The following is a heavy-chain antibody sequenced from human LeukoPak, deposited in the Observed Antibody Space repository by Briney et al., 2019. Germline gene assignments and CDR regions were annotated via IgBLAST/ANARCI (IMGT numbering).Heavy chain of an antibody. CDR2: ISGTGGNT. D-gene: IGHD5-12*01. CDR1: GFTFSNYA. V-gene: IGHV3-23*01. J-gene: IGHJ4*02. CDR3: AKGGYTGYVRIYYFDY. Sequence: GGSLRLSCAASGFTFSNYAMSWVRQAPGKGLEWVSSISGTGGNTYYADSVKGRFTISRDNSKNTLYLQMNSLRAEDTAIYFCAKGGYTGYVRIYYFDYWGQGTLVTVSS.